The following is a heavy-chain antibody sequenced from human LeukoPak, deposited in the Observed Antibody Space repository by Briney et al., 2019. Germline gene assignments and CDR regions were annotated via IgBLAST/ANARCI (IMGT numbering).Heavy chain of an antibody. CDR2: ISAYNGNT. Sequence: GASVKVSCKASGYTFTSYGISWVRQAPGPGLEWMGWISAYNGNTNYAQKFQGRVTMIIDTSTSTAYMELRSLRSDDTAVYYCARDRDILGIVLKWDTIPYDYWGQGTLVTVSS. D-gene: IGHD2-8*01. V-gene: IGHV1-18*01. CDR3: ARDRDILGIVLKWDTIPYDY. J-gene: IGHJ4*02. CDR1: GYTFTSYG.